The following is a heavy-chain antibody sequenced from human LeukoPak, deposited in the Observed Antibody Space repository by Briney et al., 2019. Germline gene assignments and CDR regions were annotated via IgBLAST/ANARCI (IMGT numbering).Heavy chain of an antibody. CDR2: IYSGGST. CDR3: ARVKDDAFDI. V-gene: IGHV3-66*01. Sequence: GGSLRLSCAASGFTVSSNYMSWVRRAPGKGLEWVSVIYSGGSTYYADSVKGRFTISRDNSKNTLYLQMNSLRAEDTAVYYCARVKDDAFDIWGQGTMVTVSS. CDR1: GFTVSSNY. J-gene: IGHJ3*02.